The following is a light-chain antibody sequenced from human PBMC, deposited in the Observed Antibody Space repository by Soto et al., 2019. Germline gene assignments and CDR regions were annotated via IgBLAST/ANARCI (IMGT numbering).Light chain of an antibody. Sequence: EIVMTQSPATLSVSPGERATLSCRASQSVSSNLAWYQQNPGQAPRLLIYAASTRATGVPDRFSGSGSGTDFTLTISRLEPEDFAVYYCQQYGSSPKTFGQGTKVDTK. CDR3: QQYGSSPKT. CDR1: QSVSSN. V-gene: IGKV3-20*01. J-gene: IGKJ1*01. CDR2: AAS.